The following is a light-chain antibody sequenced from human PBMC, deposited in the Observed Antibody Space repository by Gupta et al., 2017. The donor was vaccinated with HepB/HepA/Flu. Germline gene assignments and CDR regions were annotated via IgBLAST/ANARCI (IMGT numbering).Light chain of an antibody. CDR1: ETLSSN. Sequence: DIVMTQSPATLSVSPGERATLSCRASETLSSNLAWYQQKPGQAPRLLIYGASTRATGIPARLSGSGSGREFTLTISSLQSEDFAVYYCQQYINWLPITFGQGTRLEIK. J-gene: IGKJ5*01. CDR3: QQYINWLPIT. CDR2: GAS. V-gene: IGKV3-15*01.